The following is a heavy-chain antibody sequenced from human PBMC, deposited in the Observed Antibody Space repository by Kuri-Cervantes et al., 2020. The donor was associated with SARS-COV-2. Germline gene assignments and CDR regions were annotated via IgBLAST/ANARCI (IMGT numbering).Heavy chain of an antibody. CDR2: ISDSGINT. J-gene: IGHJ4*02. CDR1: GLTFSAYA. D-gene: IGHD4-23*01. Sequence: GGSLRLSCAASGLTFSAYAMSWVRQAPGRGLEWVSGISDSGINTYYPDSVRGRFTISRDNSKNMLYLQMHSLRVEDTAVYYCAKARPSGGYWGQGTLVTVSS. V-gene: IGHV3-23*01. CDR3: AKARPSGGY.